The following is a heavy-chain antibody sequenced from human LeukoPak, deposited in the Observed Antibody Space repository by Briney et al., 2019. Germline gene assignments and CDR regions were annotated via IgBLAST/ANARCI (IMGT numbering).Heavy chain of an antibody. CDR3: ARDTLEYSNSTDALDI. Sequence: GGSLRLSCAASGFTFSAYEMNWVRQAPGKGLEWVSYIGGSGSTVYYADSVKGRFTISRDNAKNSLYMQMESLRDEDTAIYYCARDTLEYSNSTDALDIWGQGTMVTVSS. V-gene: IGHV3-48*03. CDR1: GFTFSAYE. D-gene: IGHD4-23*01. J-gene: IGHJ3*02. CDR2: IGGSGSTV.